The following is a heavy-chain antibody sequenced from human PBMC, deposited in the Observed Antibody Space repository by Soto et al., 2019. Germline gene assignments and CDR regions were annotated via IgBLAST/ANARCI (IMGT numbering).Heavy chain of an antibody. D-gene: IGHD3-10*01. CDR2: INHSGST. J-gene: IGHJ6*02. CDR1: GGSFSGYY. Sequence: SETLSLTCAVYGGSFSGYYWSWIRQPPGKGLEWIGEINHSGSTNYNPSLKSRVTISVDTSKNQFSLKLSSVTAADTAVYYCARGHSGVRGVITYYYYYGVDVWGQGTTVTVS. CDR3: ARGHSGVRGVITYYYYYGVDV. V-gene: IGHV4-34*01.